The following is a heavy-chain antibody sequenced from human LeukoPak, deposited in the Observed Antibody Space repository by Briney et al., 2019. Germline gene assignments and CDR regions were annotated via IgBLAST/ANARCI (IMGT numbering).Heavy chain of an antibody. J-gene: IGHJ4*02. CDR1: GGSINSSSYY. D-gene: IGHD6-19*01. V-gene: IGHV4-39*01. Sequence: SETLSLTCTVSGGSINSSSYYWVCIRQPPGKRLEWIGSIYYSGITFYNPSLKSRVAISIDTSKNQFSLKLTSVTAADTAVYYCARGYSSGWYGYWGQGALVTVSS. CDR2: IYYSGIT. CDR3: ARGYSSGWYGY.